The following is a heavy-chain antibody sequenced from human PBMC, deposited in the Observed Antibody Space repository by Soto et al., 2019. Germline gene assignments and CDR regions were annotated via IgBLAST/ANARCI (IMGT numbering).Heavy chain of an antibody. J-gene: IGHJ6*02. CDR3: AREYTAWPLAYGLDV. Sequence: GWSLRLSCVCSVFTFITYSINWVRQAPGKGLEWASSISSRSDIYYADSVKGRFTISRDNAKNSVSLQMNSLRAEDTAVYYCAREYTAWPLAYGLDVWGQGTTVTVSS. D-gene: IGHD2-2*02. V-gene: IGHV3-21*01. CDR2: ISSRSDI. CDR1: VFTFITYS.